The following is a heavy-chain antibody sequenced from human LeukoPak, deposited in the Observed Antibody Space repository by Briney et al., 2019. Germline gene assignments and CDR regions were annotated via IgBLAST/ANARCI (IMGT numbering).Heavy chain of an antibody. Sequence: GASVKVSCKASGYTFTSYGITWVRQAPGQGLEWMGWISAYNGNTNYAQKVQGRVTMTTDTSTSTAYMELRSLRSDDTAGYYCARDEGGVGRGGYYGMDVWGQGTTVTVSS. CDR3: ARDEGGVGRGGYYGMDV. J-gene: IGHJ6*02. CDR2: ISAYNGNT. V-gene: IGHV1-18*01. CDR1: GYTFTSYG. D-gene: IGHD3-16*01.